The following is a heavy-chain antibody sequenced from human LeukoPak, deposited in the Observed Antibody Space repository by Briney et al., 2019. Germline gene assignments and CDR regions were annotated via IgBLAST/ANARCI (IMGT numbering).Heavy chain of an antibody. CDR1: GFTFSRYA. CDR3: AKDLDSTDLYDNAD. D-gene: IGHD6-19*01. CDR2: IGTNEQRT. J-gene: IGHJ1*01. Sequence: GGSLRLSCVASGFTFSRYAMNWVRQTPGKGLEWVSLIGTNEQRTHYADSVKGRFTISRDNSKTTLFLQMNSLRAEDTAVYYCAKDLDSTDLYDNADWGQGTLVTVSS. V-gene: IGHV3-23*01.